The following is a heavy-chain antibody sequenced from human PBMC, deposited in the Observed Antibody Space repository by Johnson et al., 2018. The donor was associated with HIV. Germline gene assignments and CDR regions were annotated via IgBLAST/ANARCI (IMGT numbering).Heavy chain of an antibody. Sequence: VQLVESGGGLVQPGGSLRLSCAASGFTVSSNYMSWVRQAPGKGLEWVSVIYSGGSTYYADSVKGRFTIARDNSKNYLYLQMNSLRAEDTALYYCAKDSMNWNDETTDAFDIWGQGTMVTVSS. D-gene: IGHD1-1*01. V-gene: IGHV3-66*02. CDR2: IYSGGST. J-gene: IGHJ3*02. CDR3: AKDSMNWNDETTDAFDI. CDR1: GFTVSSNY.